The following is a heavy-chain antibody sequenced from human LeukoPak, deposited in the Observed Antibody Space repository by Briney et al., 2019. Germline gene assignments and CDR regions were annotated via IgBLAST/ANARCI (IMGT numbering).Heavy chain of an antibody. Sequence: PGGSLRLSCAASGFTFSDYSMSWIRQAPGKGLEWVSYISTSGSTIYYADSVKGRFTISRDSAKKSLYLQMNSLRAEDTALYYCAKDRGSSWFFDYWGQGTLVTVSS. CDR3: AKDRGSSWFFDY. J-gene: IGHJ4*02. V-gene: IGHV3-11*01. CDR2: ISTSGSTI. CDR1: GFTFSDYS. D-gene: IGHD6-13*01.